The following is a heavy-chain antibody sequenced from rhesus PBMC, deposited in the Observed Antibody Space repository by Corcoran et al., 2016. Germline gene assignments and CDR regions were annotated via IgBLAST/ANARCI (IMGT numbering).Heavy chain of an antibody. CDR1: GVPFSAHD. V-gene: IGHV3-116*02. J-gene: IGHJ4*01. D-gene: IGHD2-2*01. CDR3: ATMPSSRVDYFQY. Sequence: EVRLVESGGGLVQPGGSLRLSCVVSGVPFSAHDMSWARQAPGKGPEWIVFIRDKPNGGTTECAASVKGRFIISRDDSKSIASLQMNSLQTGDTAVYYCATMPSSRVDYFQYWGQGVLVTVSS. CDR2: IRDKPNGGTT.